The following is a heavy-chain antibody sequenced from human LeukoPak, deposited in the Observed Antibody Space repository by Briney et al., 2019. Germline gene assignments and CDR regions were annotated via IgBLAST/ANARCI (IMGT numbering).Heavy chain of an antibody. CDR3: ARLAKYFYGSETYYFFEH. Sequence: GGSLRLSCAASGFSFTTYWMSWVRQAPGKGLEWVANIKQDGTEKYYVDSVKGRFTISRDNAKNSLYLQVSSLRVEDTAVYYCARLAKYFYGSETYYFFEHWGQGTPVTASS. V-gene: IGHV3-7*01. CDR2: IKQDGTEK. D-gene: IGHD3-10*01. J-gene: IGHJ4*02. CDR1: GFSFTTYW.